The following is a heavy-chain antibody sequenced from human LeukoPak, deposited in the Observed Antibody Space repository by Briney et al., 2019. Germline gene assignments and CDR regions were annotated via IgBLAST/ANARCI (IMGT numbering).Heavy chain of an antibody. Sequence: SETLSLTRTVSGGSISSYYWSWIRQPPGKGLEWIGYIYHSGSTNYNPSLKSRVTISVDTSKNQFSLKLSSVTAADTAVYYCARCGEKQWLADYYYYGMDVWGQGTTVTVSS. V-gene: IGHV4-59*01. J-gene: IGHJ6*02. CDR3: ARCGEKQWLADYYYYGMDV. D-gene: IGHD6-19*01. CDR2: IYHSGST. CDR1: GGSISSYY.